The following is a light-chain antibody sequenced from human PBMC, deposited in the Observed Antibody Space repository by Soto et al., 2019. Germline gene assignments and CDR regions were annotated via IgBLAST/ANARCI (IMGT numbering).Light chain of an antibody. CDR3: QQRSNWPPIN. Sequence: EIVLTQSPATLSLSPGERATLSCRASQSVSSYLAWYQQKPGQAPRLLIYDASNRATGIPARFSGSGSGTDFTLTISSLEPEDFAVYYCQQRSNWPPINFGQGTRLE. CDR1: QSVSSY. J-gene: IGKJ5*01. CDR2: DAS. V-gene: IGKV3-11*01.